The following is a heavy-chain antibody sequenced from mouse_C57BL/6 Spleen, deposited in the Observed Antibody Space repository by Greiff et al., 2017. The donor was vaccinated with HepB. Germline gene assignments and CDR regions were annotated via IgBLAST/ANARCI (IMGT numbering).Heavy chain of an antibody. CDR1: GYAFSSSW. CDR3: ACYYYGSFDY. V-gene: IGHV1-82*01. J-gene: IGHJ2*01. Sequence: QVQLQQPGAELVKPGASVKLSCKASGYAFSSSWMNWVKQRPGKGLEWIGRIYPGDGDTNYNGKFKGKATLTADKSSSTAYMQLSSLTSEDSAVYFCACYYYGSFDYWGQGTTLTVSS. D-gene: IGHD1-1*01. CDR2: IYPGDGDT.